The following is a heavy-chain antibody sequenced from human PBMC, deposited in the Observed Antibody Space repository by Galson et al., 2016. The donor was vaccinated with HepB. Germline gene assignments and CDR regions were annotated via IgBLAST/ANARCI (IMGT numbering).Heavy chain of an antibody. CDR1: GFIFHSHA. CDR2: ISDIGANT. V-gene: IGHV3-23*01. CDR3: AARYGEFLMVFDY. D-gene: IGHD3-10*01. J-gene: IGHJ4*02. Sequence: LRLSCAGSGFIFHSHAMSWVHQAPGTGLELVSAISDIGANTYHADFVKGRFTISRDNSKNTMYLQMNSLRVEDTAVYYCAARYGEFLMVFDYWGQGTLVTVSS.